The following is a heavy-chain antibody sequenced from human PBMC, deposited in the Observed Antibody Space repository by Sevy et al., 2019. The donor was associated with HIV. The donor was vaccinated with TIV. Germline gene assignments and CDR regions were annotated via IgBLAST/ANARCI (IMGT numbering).Heavy chain of an antibody. CDR2: INWNGGST. CDR3: ARDRTEWELLNDAFDI. D-gene: IGHD1-26*01. CDR1: GFTFDDYG. Sequence: GGSLRLSCAASGFTFDDYGMSWVRQAPGKGLEWVSGINWNGGSTGYAHSVKGRFTISRDNAKNSLYLQMNSLRAEDTALYYCARDRTEWELLNDAFDIWGQGTMVTVSS. V-gene: IGHV3-20*04. J-gene: IGHJ3*02.